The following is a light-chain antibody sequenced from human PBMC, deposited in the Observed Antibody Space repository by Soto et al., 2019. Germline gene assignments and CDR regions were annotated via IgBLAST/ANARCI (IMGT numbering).Light chain of an antibody. J-gene: IGKJ1*01. Sequence: FVLTHSPGTLSLSPGERATLSCRASQTVRNNYLAWYQQKPGQAPRLLIYGASSRATGIPDRFSGSGSGTDFTLTISRLEPEDFAVYYCQQYGSSRWTFGQGTKVDIK. CDR3: QQYGSSRWT. V-gene: IGKV3-20*01. CDR1: QTVRNNY. CDR2: GAS.